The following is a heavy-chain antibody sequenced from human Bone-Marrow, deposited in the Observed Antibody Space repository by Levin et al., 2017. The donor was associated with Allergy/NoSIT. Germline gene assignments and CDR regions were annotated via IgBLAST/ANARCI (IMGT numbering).Heavy chain of an antibody. CDR3: VRGEGDYVGDTFTL. Sequence: GGSLRLSCAASGFSFSIFAMHWVRQAPGKGLEWVAVIWFDGSEKYYADSMKGRITISRDNSKNTLYLQMKSLRVEDTGVYYCVRGEGDYVGDTFTLWGQGTMVTVSS. CDR1: GFSFSIFA. CDR2: IWFDGSEK. J-gene: IGHJ3*01. V-gene: IGHV3-33*01. D-gene: IGHD4-17*01.